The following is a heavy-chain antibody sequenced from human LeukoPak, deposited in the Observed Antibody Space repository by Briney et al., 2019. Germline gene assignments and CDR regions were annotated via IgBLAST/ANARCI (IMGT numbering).Heavy chain of an antibody. CDR3: AELGITMIGGV. Sequence: PGGSLRLSCAASGFTFSSYWMSWVRPAPGKGLEWVANIKQDGSEKYYVDSVKGRFTISRDNAKSSLYLQMNSLRAEDTAVYYCAELGITMIGGVWGKGTTVTISS. V-gene: IGHV3-7*01. CDR2: IKQDGSEK. J-gene: IGHJ6*04. CDR1: GFTFSSYW. D-gene: IGHD3-10*02.